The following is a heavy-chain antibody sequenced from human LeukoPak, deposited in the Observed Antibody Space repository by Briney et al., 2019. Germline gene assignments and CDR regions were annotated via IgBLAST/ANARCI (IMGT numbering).Heavy chain of an antibody. CDR3: ARALYTNSGWPRDAFGI. Sequence: SQTLSLTCTVSGGSISSGNFYWTWIRQPAGKRPEWIGRIYTSGSTNYNPALKSRVAISVDTSKNQLSLKMTSMTAADTAVYFCARALYTNSGWPRDAFGIWGQGTMVTVSS. J-gene: IGHJ3*02. V-gene: IGHV4-61*02. CDR1: GGSISSGNFY. CDR2: IYTSGST. D-gene: IGHD6-19*01.